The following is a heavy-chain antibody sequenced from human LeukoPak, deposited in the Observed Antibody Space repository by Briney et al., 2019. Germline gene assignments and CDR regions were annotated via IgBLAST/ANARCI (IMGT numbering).Heavy chain of an antibody. D-gene: IGHD1-1*01. V-gene: IGHV3-23*01. J-gene: IGHJ3*02. CDR2: LTGGSDNS. Sequence: VGSLRLSRAASGFTFSSSAMTWVRQAPGKGLEWVSSLTGGSDNSEHADSVKGRFTISRDDSKNTLFLQMNSLRAEDTAIYYCAKDSFSQSGIFDALDIWGQGTMVTVYS. CDR3: AKDSFSQSGIFDALDI. CDR1: GFTFSSSA.